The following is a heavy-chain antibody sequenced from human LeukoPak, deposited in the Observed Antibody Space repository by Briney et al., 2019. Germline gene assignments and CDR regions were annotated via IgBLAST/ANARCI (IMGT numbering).Heavy chain of an antibody. J-gene: IGHJ4*02. CDR1: GFIFSSYS. CDR3: ARDVYDYYDSSGYYQGGLDY. V-gene: IGHV3-21*01. Sequence: GGSLRLSCAASGFIFSSYSMNWVRQAPGKGLEWVSSISSSSSYIYYADPVKGRFTISRDNAKNSLYLQMNSLRAEDTAVYYCARDVYDYYDSSGYYQGGLDYWGQGTLVTVSS. D-gene: IGHD3-22*01. CDR2: ISSSSSYI.